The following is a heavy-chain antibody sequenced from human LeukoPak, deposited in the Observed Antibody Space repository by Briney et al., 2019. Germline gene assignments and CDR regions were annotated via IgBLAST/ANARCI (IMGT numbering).Heavy chain of an antibody. CDR2: IKQDGTEK. Sequence: GGSLRLSCVASGFTFSNFAMHWVRQSPGKGLEWVANIKQDGTEKYYVDSVKGRFTISRDNSKNTLYLQMNSLRAEDTAVYYCAKDQESHYDFWSGPAYYYGMDVWGQGTTVTVSS. CDR1: GFTFSNFA. V-gene: IGHV3-7*03. D-gene: IGHD3-3*01. J-gene: IGHJ6*02. CDR3: AKDQESHYDFWSGPAYYYGMDV.